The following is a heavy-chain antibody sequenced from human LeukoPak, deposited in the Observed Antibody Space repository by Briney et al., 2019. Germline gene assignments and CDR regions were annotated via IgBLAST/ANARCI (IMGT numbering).Heavy chain of an antibody. CDR3: ARTYYYDSSGYYGLDY. CDR2: IYSGGST. J-gene: IGHJ4*02. CDR1: GFTFSSYA. V-gene: IGHV3-53*01. D-gene: IGHD3-22*01. Sequence: PGGSLRLSCAASGFTFSSYAMSWVRQAPGKGLEWVSVIYSGGSTYYADSVKGRFTISRDNSKNTLYLQMNSLRAEDTAVYYCARTYYYDSSGYYGLDYWGQGTLVTVSS.